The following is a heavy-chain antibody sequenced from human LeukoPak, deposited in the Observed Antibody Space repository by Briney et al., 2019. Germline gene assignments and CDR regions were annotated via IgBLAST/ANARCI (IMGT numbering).Heavy chain of an antibody. J-gene: IGHJ4*02. D-gene: IGHD6-19*01. V-gene: IGHV3-33*06. CDR2: IWYDGSNK. CDR1: GFTFSSYG. CDR3: AKGVAVAGRNEYYFDY. Sequence: GGSLRLSCAASGFTFSSYGMHWVRQAPGKGLEWVAVIWYDGSNKYYADSVKGRFTISRDNSKNTLYLQMNSLRAEDTAVYYCAKGVAVAGRNEYYFDYWGQGTLVTVSS.